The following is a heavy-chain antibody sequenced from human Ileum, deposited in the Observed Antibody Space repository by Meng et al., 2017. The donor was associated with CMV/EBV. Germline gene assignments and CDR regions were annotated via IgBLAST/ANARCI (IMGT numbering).Heavy chain of an antibody. CDR3: AREAVVTIPTALHRILYYTGVDV. D-gene: IGHD6-25*01. V-gene: IGHV4-39*07. Sequence: SETLSLTCSVSGESINNSRSYWGWIRQSPGTGLEGIASLLHNGNTFYNPSLKSRVSGSVEVSKNQFSLSLNSVSAADTAVYFCAREAVVTIPTALHRILYYTGVDVWGQGTTVTVSS. J-gene: IGHJ6*02. CDR2: LLHNGNT. CDR1: GESINNSRSY.